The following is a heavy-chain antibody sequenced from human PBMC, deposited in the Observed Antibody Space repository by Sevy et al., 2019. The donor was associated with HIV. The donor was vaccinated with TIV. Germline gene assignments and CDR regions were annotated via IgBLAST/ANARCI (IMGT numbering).Heavy chain of an antibody. V-gene: IGHV3-23*01. D-gene: IGHD3-10*01. J-gene: IGHJ4*02. CDR3: ARVAGSGTYYSGDFDY. Sequence: GGSLRLSRAASGFTFSSYAMSWVRQAPGKGLEWVSGISGSGGSTYYADSVKGRFTISRDNSKNTLYLQMNSLRAEDTAVYYCARVAGSGTYYSGDFDYWGQGTLVTVSS. CDR2: ISGSGGST. CDR1: GFTFSSYA.